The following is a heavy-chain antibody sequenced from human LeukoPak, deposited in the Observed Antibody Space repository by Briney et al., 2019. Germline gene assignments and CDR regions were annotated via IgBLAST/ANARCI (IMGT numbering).Heavy chain of an antibody. CDR2: IYYSGST. D-gene: IGHD4-11*01. CDR1: GGSISSYY. V-gene: IGHV4-59*01. Sequence: SETLSLTCTVSGGSISSYYWSWIRQPPGKGLEWIGYIYYSGSTNYNPSLKSRVTISVDKSKNQFSLKLSSVTAADTAVYYCARGYYSMEDEDYYYYYMDVWGKGTTVTVSS. CDR3: ARGYYSMEDEDYYYYYMDV. J-gene: IGHJ6*03.